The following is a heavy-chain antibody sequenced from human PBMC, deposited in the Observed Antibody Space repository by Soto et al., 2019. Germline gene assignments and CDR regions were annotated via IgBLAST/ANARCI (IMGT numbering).Heavy chain of an antibody. Sequence: QVQLVQSGAEVKKPGASVKVSCKASGYTFTSYGISWVRQAPGQGLEWMGWISAYNGNTNYAQKLQGRVTMTTDTSTSTAYMELRSLRSDDTAVYYCARASSSSWDVERDDYYYYYMDVWGKGTTVTVSS. CDR1: GYTFTSYG. J-gene: IGHJ6*03. D-gene: IGHD6-6*01. CDR3: ARASSSSWDVERDDYYYYYMDV. CDR2: ISAYNGNT. V-gene: IGHV1-18*01.